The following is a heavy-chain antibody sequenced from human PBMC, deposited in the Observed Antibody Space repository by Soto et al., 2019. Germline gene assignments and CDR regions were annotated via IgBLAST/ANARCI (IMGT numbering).Heavy chain of an antibody. CDR2: ISYDGSNK. D-gene: IGHD3-16*01. CDR3: ARSNFFTSSTTA. J-gene: IGHJ5*02. Sequence: LRLSCAASGFTFSSYAMHWVRQAPGKGLEWVAVISYDGSNKYYADSVKGRFTISRDNSKNTLYLQMNSLRAEDTAVYYCARSNFFTSSTTAWGQGTLVTVSS. V-gene: IGHV3-30-3*01. CDR1: GFTFSSYA.